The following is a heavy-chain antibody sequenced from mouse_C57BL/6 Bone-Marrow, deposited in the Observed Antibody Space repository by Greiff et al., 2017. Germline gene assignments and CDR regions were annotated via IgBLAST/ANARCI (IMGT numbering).Heavy chain of an antibody. CDR3: ARWEITALYYYAMDY. D-gene: IGHD2-4*01. CDR1: GYTFTSYW. Sequence: QVQLQQPGAELVKPGASVKLSCKASGYTFTSYWMHWVKQRPGQGLEWIGMIHPNSGSTNYNEKFKSKATLTVDKSSSTAYMQRSSLTSEDSAVYYGARWEITALYYYAMDYWGQGTSVTVSS. J-gene: IGHJ4*01. CDR2: IHPNSGST. V-gene: IGHV1-64*01.